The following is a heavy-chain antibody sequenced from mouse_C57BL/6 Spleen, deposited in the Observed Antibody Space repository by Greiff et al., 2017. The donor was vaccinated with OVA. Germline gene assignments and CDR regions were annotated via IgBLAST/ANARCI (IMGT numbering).Heavy chain of an antibody. V-gene: IGHV1-80*01. CDR3: ARLGYGSSTGYFDV. CDR2: IYPGDGDT. J-gene: IGHJ1*03. CDR1: GYAFSSYW. Sequence: VKLQESGAELVKPGASVKISCKASGYAFSSYWMNWVKQRPGKGLEWIGQIYPGDGDTNYNGKFKGKATLTADKSSSTAYMQLSSLTSEDSAVYFCARLGYGSSTGYFDVWGTGTTVTVSS. D-gene: IGHD1-1*01.